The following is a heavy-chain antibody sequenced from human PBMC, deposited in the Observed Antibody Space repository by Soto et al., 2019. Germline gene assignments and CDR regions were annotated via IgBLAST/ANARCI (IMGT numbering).Heavy chain of an antibody. CDR1: GYNFTNYW. CDR3: ARPDYYYGMDV. V-gene: IGHV5-51*01. J-gene: IGHJ6*02. Sequence: GESLKISCKGSGYNFTNYWIGWVRQMPGKGLEWRGIIYPGDSDTRYSPSFQGQVTISADKSINTAYLQWSSLKASDTAMYYCARPDYYYGMDVWGQVPTVPASS. CDR2: IYPGDSDT.